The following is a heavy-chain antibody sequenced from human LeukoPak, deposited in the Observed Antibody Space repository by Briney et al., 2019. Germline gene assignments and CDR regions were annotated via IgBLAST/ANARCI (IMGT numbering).Heavy chain of an antibody. CDR3: AKDPGPHTAFNWFDT. J-gene: IGHJ5*02. CDR1: GFTFSSYW. Sequence: GGSLRLSCAASGFTFSSYWMHWVRQAPGKGLVWVSRINVDGSITDYADSVRGRFTTSRDNAKNTLYLQMDSLGVDDTAVYYCAKDPGPHTAFNWFDTWGQGTLVTVSS. CDR2: INVDGSIT. V-gene: IGHV3-74*01.